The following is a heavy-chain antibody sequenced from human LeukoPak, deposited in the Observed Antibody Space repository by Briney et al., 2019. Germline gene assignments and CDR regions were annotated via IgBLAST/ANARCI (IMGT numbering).Heavy chain of an antibody. J-gene: IGHJ3*02. CDR3: ARGGIFWSGHLAFDI. D-gene: IGHD2-21*01. V-gene: IGHV4-34*01. CDR2: INHSGST. CDR1: GGSISSGGYS. Sequence: SETLSLTCAVSGGSISSGGYSWSWIRQPPGKGLEWIGEINHSGSTNYNPSLKSRVTISVDTSKNQFSLKLSSVTAADTAVYYCARGGIFWSGHLAFDIWGQGTMVTVSS.